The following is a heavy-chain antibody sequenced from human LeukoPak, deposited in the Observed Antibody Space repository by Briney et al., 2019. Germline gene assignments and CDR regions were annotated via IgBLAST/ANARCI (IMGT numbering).Heavy chain of an antibody. V-gene: IGHV4-31*03. Sequence: SETLSLTCTVSGGSISSGGYYWSWIRQHPGKGLEWIGYIYYSGSTYYNPSLKSRVTISVDTSKNQFSLKLSSVTAADTAVYYCARAYHYCSSTSCPNPWFDPWGQGTLVTVSS. CDR1: GGSISSGGYY. J-gene: IGHJ5*02. CDR3: ARAYHYCSSTSCPNPWFDP. D-gene: IGHD2-2*01. CDR2: IYYSGST.